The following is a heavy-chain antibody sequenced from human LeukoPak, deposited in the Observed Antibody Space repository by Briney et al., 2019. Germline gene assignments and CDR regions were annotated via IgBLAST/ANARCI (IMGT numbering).Heavy chain of an antibody. CDR1: GFTFSSYG. D-gene: IGHD6-13*01. V-gene: IGHV3-30*19. Sequence: TGGSLRLSCAASGFTFSSYGMHWVRQAPGKGLEWVAVISYDGSNKYYADFVKGRFTISRDNSKNTLYLQMSSLRAEDTAVYYCARSNVAIAAAGSHDYWGQGTLVTVSS. J-gene: IGHJ4*02. CDR2: ISYDGSNK. CDR3: ARSNVAIAAAGSHDY.